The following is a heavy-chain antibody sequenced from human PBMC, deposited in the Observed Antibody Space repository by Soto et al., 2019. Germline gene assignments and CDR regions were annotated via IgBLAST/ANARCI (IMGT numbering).Heavy chain of an antibody. J-gene: IGHJ6*02. CDR2: IRNKANSHAT. CDR1: GFTFSGSA. D-gene: IGHD3-16*01. CDR3: ATRLTPPYGMDV. Sequence: EVQLVESGGGLVQPGGSLKLSCAASGFTFSGSAMHWVRQTSGKGLEWVGRIRNKANSHATAYAASVKGRFTISRDDSKNTAYLQMNSLKTEDRAVYYCATRLTPPYGMDVWGQGTTVTVSS. V-gene: IGHV3-73*02.